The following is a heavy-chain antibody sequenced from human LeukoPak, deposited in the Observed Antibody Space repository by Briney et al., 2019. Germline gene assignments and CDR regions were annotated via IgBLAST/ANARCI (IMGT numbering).Heavy chain of an antibody. CDR1: GTSFTSYY. D-gene: IGHD4-17*01. V-gene: IGHV4-34*01. CDR2: VNHSGYT. Sequence: SETLSLTCGVSGTSFTSYYWSWIRQTPGKGLEWIGEVNHSGYTNMNPSLKSRVTISVDTSKNQFSLMMTSVTAANTAVYFCARMTTGHDYWGQGTLVTVSS. J-gene: IGHJ4*02. CDR3: ARMTTGHDY.